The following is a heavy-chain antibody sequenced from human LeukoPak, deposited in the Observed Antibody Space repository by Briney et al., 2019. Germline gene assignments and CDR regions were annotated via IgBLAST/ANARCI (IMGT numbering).Heavy chain of an antibody. D-gene: IGHD1-26*01. V-gene: IGHV3-48*04. CDR2: ISGSSSPI. CDR3: AKAYKWDPDAFDI. CDR1: GFTFSGYS. J-gene: IGHJ3*02. Sequence: GGSLRLSCAASGFTFSGYSMNWVRQAPGKGLEWVSYISGSSSPIFYADSVKGRFTISRDNAKNSLYLQMNSLRAEDTALYYCAKAYKWDPDAFDIWGQGTMVTVSS.